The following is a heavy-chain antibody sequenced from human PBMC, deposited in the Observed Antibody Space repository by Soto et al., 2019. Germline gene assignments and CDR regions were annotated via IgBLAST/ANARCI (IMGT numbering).Heavy chain of an antibody. V-gene: IGHV4-59*01. CDR3: ARVREVFGVVVGSRFDP. J-gene: IGHJ5*02. D-gene: IGHD3-3*01. Sequence: SETLSLTSTVSGCNISSYYWSWIRQPPGKGLEWIGYIYYSGSTNYNPSLKSRVTISVDTSKNQFSLKLSSVTAADTAVYYCARVREVFGVVVGSRFDPWGQGTLVTVSS. CDR1: GCNISSYY. CDR2: IYYSGST.